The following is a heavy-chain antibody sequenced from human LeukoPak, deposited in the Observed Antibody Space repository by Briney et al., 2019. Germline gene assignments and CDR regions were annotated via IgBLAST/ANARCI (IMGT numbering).Heavy chain of an antibody. V-gene: IGHV3-53*01. CDR2: IYSDGST. CDR1: GFTVSSNY. D-gene: IGHD3-10*01. Sequence: PGGSLRLSCAASGFTVSSNYMSWVRQAPGKGLEWVSVIYSDGSTYFADSVKGRFIISRHNSKNTLYLQMNSLRAEDTAVYYCARDLITMVRGVTESPDYWGQGTLVTVSS. CDR3: ARDLITMVRGVTESPDY. J-gene: IGHJ4*02.